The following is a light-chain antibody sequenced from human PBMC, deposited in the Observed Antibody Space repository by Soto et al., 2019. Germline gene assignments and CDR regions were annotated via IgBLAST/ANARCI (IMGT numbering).Light chain of an antibody. CDR3: QQYKTSPFT. CDR1: RSVSNY. Sequence: DIQMTQSPSSLSASVGDRVTITCRASRSVSNYLSWYQQKPGKAPKLLIYVVSSLESGVPPRFSGIGFGTDFTLTITNLQPEDVSTYYCQQYKTSPFTFGQGTKVDIK. CDR2: VVS. J-gene: IGKJ2*01. V-gene: IGKV1-39*01.